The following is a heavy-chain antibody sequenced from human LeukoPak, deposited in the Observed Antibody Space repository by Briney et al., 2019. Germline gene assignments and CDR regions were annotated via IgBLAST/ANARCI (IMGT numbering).Heavy chain of an antibody. V-gene: IGHV3-30*03. CDR3: ARAGVVVVTAPGY. CDR1: GFTFSSYG. Sequence: GRSLRLSCAASGFTFSSYGMHWVRQAPGKGLEWVAVISYDGSNKYYADSVKGRFTISRDNSKNTLYLQMNSLRAEDTAVYYCARAGVVVVTAPGYWGQGTLVTVSS. CDR2: ISYDGSNK. J-gene: IGHJ4*02. D-gene: IGHD2-21*02.